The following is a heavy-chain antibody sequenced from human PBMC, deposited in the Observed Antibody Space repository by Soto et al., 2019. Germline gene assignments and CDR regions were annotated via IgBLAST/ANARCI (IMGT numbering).Heavy chain of an antibody. D-gene: IGHD5-18*01. V-gene: IGHV1-46*01. CDR3: ARVGYSYGYNDY. CDR1: GYTFTSYY. CDR2: INPSGGST. J-gene: IGHJ4*02. Sequence: ASVKVSCKASGYTFTSYYMHWVRQAPGQGLEWMGIINPSGGSTSYAQKFQGRVTMTRDTSTGAVYMELSSLRSEDTAVYYCARVGYSYGYNDYWGQGTLVTVSS.